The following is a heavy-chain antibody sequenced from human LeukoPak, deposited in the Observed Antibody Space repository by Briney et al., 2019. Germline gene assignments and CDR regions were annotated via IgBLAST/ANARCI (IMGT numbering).Heavy chain of an antibody. CDR3: ARHGGVDGGYHNWFDP. CDR2: IHYTGST. J-gene: IGHJ5*02. Sequence: SETLSLTCTVSGGSFTSDYWSWIRRTPGKGLEWIGYIHYTGSTNYSPSLKSRVSISLDTSKNHFSLRLSSLTAADTAVYYCARHGGVDGGYHNWFDPWGQGTLVTISS. V-gene: IGHV4-59*08. CDR1: GGSFTSDY. D-gene: IGHD4-17*01.